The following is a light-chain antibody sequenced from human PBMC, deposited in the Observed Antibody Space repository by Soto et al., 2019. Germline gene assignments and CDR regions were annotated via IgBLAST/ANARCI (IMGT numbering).Light chain of an antibody. V-gene: IGKV1-9*01. CDR2: SAS. CDR3: QKLSRYPLT. Sequence: DIQMPQSPSSLSECVGDRVTSTCLASQALSNYLAWYQQKPGKDNDLMIYSASTLQSGVTSRFSGSGSETEFSLTIRALQPEDFATYYCQKLSRYPLTGGGGPKGDLK. CDR1: QALSNY. J-gene: IGKJ4*01.